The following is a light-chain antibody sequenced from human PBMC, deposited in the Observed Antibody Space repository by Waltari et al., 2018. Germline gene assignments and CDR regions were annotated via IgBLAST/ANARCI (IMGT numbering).Light chain of an antibody. CDR1: QSLLHNKGFTF. Sequence: DIVMTQFPLSLTVTPGEPASISCRASQSLLHNKGFTFFVWYLQKPGQSPQLLIYSGSDRATGVPDRFSGSGSGTYFTLKISRVEADDVGVFYCMQGLQTPYTFGQGTKLEIK. J-gene: IGKJ2*01. V-gene: IGKV2-28*01. CDR3: MQGLQTPYT. CDR2: SGS.